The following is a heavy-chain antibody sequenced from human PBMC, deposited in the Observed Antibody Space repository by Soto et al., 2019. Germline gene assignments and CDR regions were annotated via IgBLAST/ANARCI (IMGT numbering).Heavy chain of an antibody. J-gene: IGHJ4*02. CDR3: AKESGSYYLSKRYFDY. CDR2: ISYDGSNK. D-gene: IGHD1-26*01. Sequence: PGGSLRLSCAASGFTFISYGMHWVRQAPGKGLEWVAVISYDGSNKYYADSVKGRFTISRDNSKNTLYLQMNSLRAEDTAVYYCAKESGSYYLSKRYFDYWGQGTLVTVSS. V-gene: IGHV3-30*18. CDR1: GFTFISYG.